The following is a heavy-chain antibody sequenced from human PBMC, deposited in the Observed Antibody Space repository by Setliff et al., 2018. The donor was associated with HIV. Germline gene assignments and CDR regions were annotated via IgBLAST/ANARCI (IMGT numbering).Heavy chain of an antibody. CDR1: GFTFGDHA. D-gene: IGHD3-16*02. V-gene: IGHV3-49*04. Sequence: PGGSLRLSCTASGFTFGDHAVSWVRQAPGKGLEWVNFIRSKAYGGATEYAASVKGRFTISRDDSKSVAYLQLNSLKTEDTAVYYCTRVNRARYFDLWGRGTLVTVSS. CDR2: IRSKAYGGAT. J-gene: IGHJ2*01. CDR3: TRVNRARYFDL.